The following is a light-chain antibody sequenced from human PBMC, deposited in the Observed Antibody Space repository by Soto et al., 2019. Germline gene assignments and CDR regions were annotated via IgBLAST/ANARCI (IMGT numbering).Light chain of an antibody. CDR1: QRVXRH. Sequence: IKLKQSPSALSLSPGERATLSCMASQRVXRHLAWYQQKPGQAPRVIXSEASNRATGIPARFSGSGSGTDFTLTISSLDPEDFAVYYCQQRRNGPRTFGQGTKVDI. V-gene: IGKV3-11*01. CDR2: EAS. CDR3: QQRRNGPRT. J-gene: IGKJ1*01.